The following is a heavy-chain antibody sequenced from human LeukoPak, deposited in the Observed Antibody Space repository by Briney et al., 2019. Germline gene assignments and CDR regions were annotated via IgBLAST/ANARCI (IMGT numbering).Heavy chain of an antibody. CDR3: TRVGYIDEGIDH. CDR2: ISGSGGST. Sequence: GGSLRLSCAASGFTFSSYAMSWVRQAPGKGLEWVSGISGSGGSTYYADSVKGRFSISRDNSKNTLYLEMNSLRAEDTAIYYCTRVGYIDEGIDHWGQGTLVTVSS. CDR1: GFTFSSYA. J-gene: IGHJ4*02. D-gene: IGHD5-24*01. V-gene: IGHV3-23*01.